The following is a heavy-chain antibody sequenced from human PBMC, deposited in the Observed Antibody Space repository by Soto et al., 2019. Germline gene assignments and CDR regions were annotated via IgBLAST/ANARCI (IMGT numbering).Heavy chain of an antibody. CDR3: ARDRSSYGRNFDY. CDR1: GGSVSSDYW. V-gene: IGHV4-4*02. CDR2: IYHSGRT. Sequence: QVQLQESGPGVVKPSGTLSLTCAVSGGSVSSDYWWSWVRLPPGKGLEWIGEIYHSGRTNYNPSLKSRVTISLDKSKNQLSLILNSVTAADTAVYYCARDRSSYGRNFDYWGQGTLVTVSS. D-gene: IGHD6-6*01. J-gene: IGHJ4*02.